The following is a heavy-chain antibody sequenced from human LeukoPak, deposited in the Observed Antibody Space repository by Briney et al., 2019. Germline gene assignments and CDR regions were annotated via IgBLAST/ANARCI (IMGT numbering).Heavy chain of an antibody. D-gene: IGHD6-13*01. J-gene: IGHJ5*02. CDR2: INPSGGST. V-gene: IGHV1-46*01. CDR3: ARVPNSSSWVLAKWFDP. CDR1: GYTFTSYY. Sequence: GASVKVSCKASGYTFTSYYMHWVRQAPGQGLEWMGIINPSGGSTSYAQKFQGRVTITADESTSTAYMELSSLRSEDTAVYYCARVPNSSSWVLAKWFDPWGQGTLVTVSS.